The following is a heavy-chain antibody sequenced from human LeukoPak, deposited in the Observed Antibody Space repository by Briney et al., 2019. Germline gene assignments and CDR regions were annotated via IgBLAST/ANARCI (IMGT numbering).Heavy chain of an antibody. CDR3: ARHQGYCSSTSCASVWFDP. D-gene: IGHD2-2*01. CDR1: GYSFTSYW. Sequence: GESLMIYCKGSGYSFTSYWIGWVRQMPGKGLEWMGIIYPGDSDTRYSPSFQGQVTISADKSISTAYLQWSSLKASDTAMYYCARHQGYCSSTSCASVWFDPWGQGTLVTVSS. CDR2: IYPGDSDT. J-gene: IGHJ5*02. V-gene: IGHV5-51*01.